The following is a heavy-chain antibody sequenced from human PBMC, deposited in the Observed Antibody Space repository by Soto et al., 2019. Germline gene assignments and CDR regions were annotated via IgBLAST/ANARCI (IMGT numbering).Heavy chain of an antibody. Sequence: QVQLQQWGAGLLKPSETLSLTCAVYGGSFSGYYWSWIRQPPGKGLEWIGEINHSGSTNYNPSLKSLVTIAVDTSKNQFSLKLSSVTAADTAVYYCARGPTIFGVVIYYYYYYGMDVWGQGTTVTVSS. J-gene: IGHJ6*02. D-gene: IGHD3-3*02. V-gene: IGHV4-34*01. CDR2: INHSGST. CDR1: GGSFSGYY. CDR3: ARGPTIFGVVIYYYYYYGMDV.